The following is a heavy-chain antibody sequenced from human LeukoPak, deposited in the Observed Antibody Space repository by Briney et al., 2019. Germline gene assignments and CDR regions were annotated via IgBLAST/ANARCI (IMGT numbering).Heavy chain of an antibody. CDR1: GFPFSSYG. CDR3: AKDLNTVVMQYFDS. Sequence: GGSLRLSCTGSGFPFSSYGMHWVRQTPARGLEWVAFMRYDGKHEYYAASVKGRFTIAREDSHSTVHLHMKDLRPDDAAVYFCAKDLNTVVMQYFDSWGQGTLVSVSS. D-gene: IGHD2-21*01. CDR2: MRYDGKHE. V-gene: IGHV3-30*02. J-gene: IGHJ4*02.